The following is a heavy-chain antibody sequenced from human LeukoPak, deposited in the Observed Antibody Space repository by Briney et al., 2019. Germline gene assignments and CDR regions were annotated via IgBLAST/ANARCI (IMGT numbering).Heavy chain of an antibody. CDR3: AKGLRGYSGYDY. D-gene: IGHD5-12*01. V-gene: IGHV3-23*01. CDR1: GFTFSSYA. CDR2: ISGSGGST. Sequence: GGSLRLSCAASGFTFSSYAMSWVRQAPGKGLEWVSAISGSGGSTYYADSVKGRFTISRDNSKDTLYLQMNSLRAEDTAVYYCAKGLRGYSGYDYWGQGTLVTVSS. J-gene: IGHJ4*02.